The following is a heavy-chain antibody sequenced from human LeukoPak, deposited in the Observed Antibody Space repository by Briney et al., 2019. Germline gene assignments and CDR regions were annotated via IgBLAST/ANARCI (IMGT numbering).Heavy chain of an antibody. CDR1: GYSFTSYC. V-gene: IGHV5-51*01. J-gene: IGHJ3*01. D-gene: IGHD1-26*01. CDR3: GMSGDRVPLQDDVFDV. CDR2: IYPGDSGP. Sequence: GESLQISCKVSGYSFTSYCIGWVRQMPGKGLEWMGIIYPGDSGPTYSPSFQGQVTISVDKSVNTAYLQWSSLQASDTAMYYCGMSGDRVPLQDDVFDVWGQGTMVTVST.